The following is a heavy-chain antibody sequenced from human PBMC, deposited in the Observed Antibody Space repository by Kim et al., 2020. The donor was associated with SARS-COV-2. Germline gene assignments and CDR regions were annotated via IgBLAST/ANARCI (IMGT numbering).Heavy chain of an antibody. CDR2: ISGSGGST. CDR3: AKDLAGPLDGYIVVVPAAIGVVGMDV. Sequence: GGSLRLSCAASGFTFSSYAMSWVRQAPGKGLEWVSAISGSGGSTYYADSVKGRFTISRDNSKNTLYLQMNSLRAEDTAVYYCAKDLAGPLDGYIVVVPAAIGVVGMDVWGQGTTVTVSS. V-gene: IGHV3-23*01. CDR1: GFTFSSYA. D-gene: IGHD2-2*02. J-gene: IGHJ6*02.